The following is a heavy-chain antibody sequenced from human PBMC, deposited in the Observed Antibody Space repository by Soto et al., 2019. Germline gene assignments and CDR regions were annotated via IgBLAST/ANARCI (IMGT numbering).Heavy chain of an antibody. CDR1: GFTFSSYS. J-gene: IGHJ4*02. CDR2: ISSSSSTI. V-gene: IGHV3-48*01. Sequence: EVQLVESGGGLVQPGGSLRLSCAASGFTFSSYSMNWVRQAPGKGLEWVSYISSSSSTIYYADSVKGRFTISRDNAKNSLYLQMNSLRAKDTAVYYCASIPGYSSGGLDYWGQGTLVTVSS. CDR3: ASIPGYSSGGLDY. D-gene: IGHD6-19*01.